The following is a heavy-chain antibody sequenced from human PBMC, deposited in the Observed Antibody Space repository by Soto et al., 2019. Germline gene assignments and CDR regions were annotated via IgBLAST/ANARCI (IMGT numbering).Heavy chain of an antibody. CDR3: AKDLLYYYDSSGYYRDY. V-gene: IGHV3-23*01. Sequence: VGSLRLSCAASGFTFSSYAMSWVRQAPGKGLEWVSAISGSGGSTYYADSVKGRFTISRDNSKNTLYLQMNSLRAEDTAVYYCAKDLLYYYDSSGYYRDYWGQGTLVTVSS. CDR2: ISGSGGST. CDR1: GFTFSSYA. J-gene: IGHJ4*02. D-gene: IGHD3-22*01.